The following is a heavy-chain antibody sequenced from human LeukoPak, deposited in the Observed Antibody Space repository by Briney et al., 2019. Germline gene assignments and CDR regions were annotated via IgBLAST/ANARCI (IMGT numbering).Heavy chain of an antibody. CDR1: GYSFSDYW. D-gene: IGHD1-26*01. V-gene: IGHV5-51*01. CDR2: IYPDDSET. Sequence: GGSLKISCRASGYSFSDYWITWVRQTPGKGLEWVATIYPDDSETKYSPSFRGQVTISVDKSIDTAYLQWSGLKASDTAIYYCASRRGSYYGYWGQGTLVTVSS. J-gene: IGHJ4*02. CDR3: ASRRGSYYGY.